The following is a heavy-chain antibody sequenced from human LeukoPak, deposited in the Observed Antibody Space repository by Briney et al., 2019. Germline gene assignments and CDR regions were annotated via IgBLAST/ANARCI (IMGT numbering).Heavy chain of an antibody. CDR1: GYTFTSYG. Sequence: GASVKVSCKASGYTFTSYGISWVRQAPGQGLEWMGWISAHNGDTNYAQKLQGRVTMTTDTSTSTAYMELRSLRSDDTAVYYCARVWENYYFDYWGQGTLVAVSS. J-gene: IGHJ4*02. D-gene: IGHD1-26*01. CDR3: ARVWENYYFDY. V-gene: IGHV1-18*01. CDR2: ISAHNGDT.